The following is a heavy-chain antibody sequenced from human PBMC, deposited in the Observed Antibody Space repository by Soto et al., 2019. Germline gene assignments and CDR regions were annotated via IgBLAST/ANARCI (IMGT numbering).Heavy chain of an antibody. V-gene: IGHV4-39*01. CDR1: GGSISSSSYY. Sequence: SETLSLTCTVSGGSISSSSYYWGWIRQPPGKGLGWIGSIYYSGSTYYNPSLKSRVTISVDTSKNQFSLKLSSVTAADTAVYYCASPGYTTYWGQGTLVTVSS. J-gene: IGHJ4*02. CDR3: ASPGYTTY. D-gene: IGHD5-12*01. CDR2: IYYSGST.